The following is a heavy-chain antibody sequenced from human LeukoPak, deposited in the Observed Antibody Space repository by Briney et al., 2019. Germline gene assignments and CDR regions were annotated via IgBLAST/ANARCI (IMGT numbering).Heavy chain of an antibody. J-gene: IGHJ3*02. Sequence: GASVKVSCKASGYTFTGYYIHWVRQAPGQGLEWMGRINPNKGGTNYAQKFQGRVTMTRDMSMSTAYMELSRLRSVDTAVYYCAGEDNSSGYRPFDIWGQGTMVTVPS. CDR2: INPNKGGT. CDR3: AGEDNSSGYRPFDI. CDR1: GYTFTGYY. D-gene: IGHD3-22*01. V-gene: IGHV1-2*06.